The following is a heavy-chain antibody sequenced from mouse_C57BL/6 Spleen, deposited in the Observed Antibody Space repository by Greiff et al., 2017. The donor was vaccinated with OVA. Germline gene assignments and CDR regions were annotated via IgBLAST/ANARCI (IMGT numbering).Heavy chain of an antibody. V-gene: IGHV1-64*01. CDR3: AKRVYDYDLYYYDY. J-gene: IGHJ2*01. CDR1: GFTFTSYW. Sequence: QVQLQQPGAELVKPGASVKLSCKASGFTFTSYWMHWVQQRPGQGLEWIGMIHPNSGCTNYTEKVKSKATLTVDNSYSAGNMQPSSLTSENSAVYYSAKRVYDYDLYYYDYWGHGTTLTVSS. CDR2: IHPNSGCT. D-gene: IGHD2-4*01.